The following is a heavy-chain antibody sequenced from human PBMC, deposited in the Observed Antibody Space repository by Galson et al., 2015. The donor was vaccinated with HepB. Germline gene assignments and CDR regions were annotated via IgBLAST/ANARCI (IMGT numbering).Heavy chain of an antibody. Sequence: YLRLSCAASGFTFSSYWMSWVRQAPGKGLEWVANIKQDGSEKYYVDSVKGRFTISRDNAKNSLYLQMNSLRAEDTAVYYCARSQLGIVRGDLWGQGTLVTVSS. V-gene: IGHV3-7*01. J-gene: IGHJ5*02. CDR1: GFTFSSYW. CDR3: ARSQLGIVRGDL. D-gene: IGHD7-27*01. CDR2: IKQDGSEK.